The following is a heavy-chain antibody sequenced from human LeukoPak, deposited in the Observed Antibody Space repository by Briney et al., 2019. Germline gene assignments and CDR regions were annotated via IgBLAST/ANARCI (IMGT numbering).Heavy chain of an antibody. Sequence: GASVKVSCKASGYTFTGYYMHWVRQAPGQGLEWMGRINPNSGGTNYAQKFQGRVTMTRDTSISTAYMELSRLRSDDTAVYYCARGSGPHYYYYYMDVWGKGTTVTVSS. CDR2: INPNSGGT. CDR1: GYTFTGYY. J-gene: IGHJ6*03. CDR3: ARGSGPHYYYYYMDV. V-gene: IGHV1-2*06. D-gene: IGHD2-15*01.